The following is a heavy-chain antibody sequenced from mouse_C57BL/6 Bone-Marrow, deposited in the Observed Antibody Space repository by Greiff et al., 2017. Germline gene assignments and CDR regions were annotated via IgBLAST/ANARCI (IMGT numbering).Heavy chain of an antibody. CDR2: ISNLAYSI. CDR3: ARRIYYGNYNYYAMDY. J-gene: IGHJ4*01. CDR1: GFTFSDYG. V-gene: IGHV5-15*04. D-gene: IGHD2-1*01. Sequence: DVMLVESGGGLVQPGGSLKLSCAASGFTFSDYGMAWVRQAPRKGPEWVAFISNLAYSIYYADTVTGRFTISRENAKNTLYLEMSSLRSEDTAMYYCARRIYYGNYNYYAMDYWGQGTSVTVSS.